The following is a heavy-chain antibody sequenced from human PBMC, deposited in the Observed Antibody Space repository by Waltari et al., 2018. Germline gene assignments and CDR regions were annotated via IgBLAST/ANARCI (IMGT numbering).Heavy chain of an antibody. CDR2: ISGNNGHT. Sequence: QVQLVQSGAEVKKPGASLKVSCKASGSIFTNYGISWVRKAPGQGLEWMGWISGNNGHTNFAQKCLGRLTMAKDTSTNTVYMELSRLTSDDTAVYYCAKDRHQLIEEGFLLALDPWGQGTLVTVSS. V-gene: IGHV1-18*04. CDR3: AKDRHQLIEEGFLLALDP. D-gene: IGHD2-2*01. J-gene: IGHJ5*02. CDR1: GSIFTNYG.